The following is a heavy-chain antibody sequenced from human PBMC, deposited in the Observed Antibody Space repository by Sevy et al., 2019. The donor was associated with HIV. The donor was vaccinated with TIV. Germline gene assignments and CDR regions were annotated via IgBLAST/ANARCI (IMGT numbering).Heavy chain of an antibody. V-gene: IGHV3-15*01. J-gene: IGHJ5*02. CDR1: GLTVSNAW. CDR2: IKSNSDGGTR. CDR3: AAGLGTSDFDT. D-gene: IGHD1-1*01. Sequence: GGSLRLSCAASGLTVSNAWMNWVRQAPGKGLEWVGRIKSNSDGGTRDLAAPVKGRVSISRDASRNRVSLEISSLKIDDTGMYYCAAGLGTSDFDTWGQGTLVTVSS.